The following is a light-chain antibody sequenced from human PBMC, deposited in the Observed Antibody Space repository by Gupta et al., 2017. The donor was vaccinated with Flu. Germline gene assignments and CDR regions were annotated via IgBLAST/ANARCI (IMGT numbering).Light chain of an antibody. V-gene: IGKV1-12*02. CDR3: QQAARSPYT. Sequence: DIQMTQFPSSVSASVGDRVTISCRASYDINKWLAWYQQKPGKAPKLLIFATSTLYSGVPSRFSGSRSETDFTLTINSLQPEDFATYYCQQAARSPYTFGQGTKLEI. CDR1: YDINKW. J-gene: IGKJ2*01. CDR2: ATS.